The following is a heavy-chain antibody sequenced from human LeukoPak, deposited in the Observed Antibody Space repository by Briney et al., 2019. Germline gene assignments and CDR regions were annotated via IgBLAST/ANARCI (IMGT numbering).Heavy chain of an antibody. CDR2: KWHDGSNE. J-gene: IGHJ4*02. CDR3: ARERHYDFWSGFYKVGPFDY. CDR1: GFTFRTYG. D-gene: IGHD3-3*01. Sequence: GGSLRLSCVVSGFTFRTYGMHWVRQAPGKGLEWVAVKWHDGSNEYYADSVKGRFTISRGNSKNTLYLQMNSLRAEDTAVYYCARERHYDFWSGFYKVGPFDYWGKGTLVTVSS. V-gene: IGHV3-33*01.